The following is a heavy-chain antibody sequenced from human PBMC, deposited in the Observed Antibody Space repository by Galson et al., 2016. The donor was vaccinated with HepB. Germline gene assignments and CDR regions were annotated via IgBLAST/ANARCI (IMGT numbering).Heavy chain of an antibody. D-gene: IGHD3-22*01. CDR1: GGSISSSGFY. CDR2: IYYSGST. Sequence: ETLSLTCTVSGGSISSSGFYWGWIRQPPGKGLEWIGSIYYSGSTYYNPSLKSRVTISVDTSKNQFSLKLSSVTAADTAVYYCVRRSITTMHVWGQGTTVTVSS. J-gene: IGHJ6*02. CDR3: VRRSITTMHV. V-gene: IGHV4-39*01.